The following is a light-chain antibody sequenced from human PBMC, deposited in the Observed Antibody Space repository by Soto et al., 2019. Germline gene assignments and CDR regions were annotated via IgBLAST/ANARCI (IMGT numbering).Light chain of an antibody. CDR2: YDD. J-gene: IGLJ3*02. CDR1: SSNIGVNT. V-gene: IGLV1-36*01. CDR3: AAWDDTLNGVV. Sequence: QPVLTQPPSVSEAPRQRVTITCSGSSSNIGVNTVNWYQQFPGKAPKLLIYYDDLLSSGVSDRFSASKSGTSASLAISGLQSEDEADYYCAAWDDTLNGVVFGEGTKVTVL.